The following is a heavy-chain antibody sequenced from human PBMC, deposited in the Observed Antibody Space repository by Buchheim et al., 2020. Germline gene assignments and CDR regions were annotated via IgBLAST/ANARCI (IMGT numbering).Heavy chain of an antibody. Sequence: EVQLLESGGGLVQPGGSLRLSCAASGFTFSSYAMSWVRQAPGKGLEWVSTLSGTGGSTYYADSVKGRFTISSDNSKNRLYLHTNSLRAEDTAVYYCAKMEGGLTVTMCPDYWGQGTL. CDR3: AKMEGGLTVTMCPDY. CDR1: GFTFSSYA. V-gene: IGHV3-23*01. D-gene: IGHD4-17*01. CDR2: LSGTGGST. J-gene: IGHJ4*02.